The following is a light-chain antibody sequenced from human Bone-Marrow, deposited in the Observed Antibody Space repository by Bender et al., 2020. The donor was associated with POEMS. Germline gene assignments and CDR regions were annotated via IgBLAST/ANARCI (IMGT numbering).Light chain of an antibody. CDR2: RNS. CDR1: SSNIGTNP. J-gene: IGLJ2*01. Sequence: QSVLTQPPSASGTPGQRVTISCSGSSSNIGTNPVNWYQQLPGTAPKLLIYRNSQRPSGVPDRFSGSKSGTSASLAISGLRSEDEADYYCAAWDDSLSGDVVFGGGTKLTVL. V-gene: IGLV1-47*01. CDR3: AAWDDSLSGDVV.